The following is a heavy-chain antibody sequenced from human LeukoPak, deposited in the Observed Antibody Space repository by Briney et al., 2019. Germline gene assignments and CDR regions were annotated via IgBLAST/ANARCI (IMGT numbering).Heavy chain of an antibody. CDR2: ISSSSSYI. J-gene: IGHJ6*04. CDR1: GFSFSTYS. D-gene: IGHD3-10*02. V-gene: IGHV3-21*01. Sequence: GGSLRLSCAASGFSFSTYSMNWVRQAPGKGLEWVSSISSSSSYIYYADSVKGRFTVSRDNAKNSLYLQMNSLRAEDTAVYYCAELGITMIGGVWGKGTTVTISS. CDR3: AELGITMIGGV.